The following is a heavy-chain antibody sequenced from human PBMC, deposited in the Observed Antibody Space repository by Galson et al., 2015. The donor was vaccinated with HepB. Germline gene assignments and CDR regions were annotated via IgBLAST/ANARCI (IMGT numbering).Heavy chain of an antibody. Sequence: SLRLSCAASEFTFSSYSMSWVRQAPGKGLEWVANINQDESEKYYVDSVKGRFTISRDNAKNSLYLQMSSLRPEDAAVYYCARSYGDYRPFDYWGQGTLVTVSS. J-gene: IGHJ4*02. V-gene: IGHV3-7*03. CDR3: ARSYGDYRPFDY. D-gene: IGHD4-17*01. CDR1: EFTFSSYS. CDR2: INQDESEK.